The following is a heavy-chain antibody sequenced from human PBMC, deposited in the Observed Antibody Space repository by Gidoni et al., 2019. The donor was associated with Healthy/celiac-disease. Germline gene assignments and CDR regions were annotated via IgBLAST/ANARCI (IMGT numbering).Heavy chain of an antibody. V-gene: IGHV4-39*01. CDR1: GGSISSSSYY. J-gene: IGHJ4*02. Sequence: QLQLQESGPGLVKPSETLSLTGTVSGGSISSSSYYWGWIRQPPGKGLEWIGSIYYSGSTYYNPSLKSRVTISVDTSKNQFSLKLSSVTAADTAVYYCARRSQFGWHDYWGQGALVTVSS. CDR2: IYYSGST. CDR3: ARRSQFGWHDY. D-gene: IGHD6-19*01.